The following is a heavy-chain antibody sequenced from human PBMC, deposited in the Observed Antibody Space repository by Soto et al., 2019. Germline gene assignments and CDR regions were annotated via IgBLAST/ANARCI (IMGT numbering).Heavy chain of an antibody. V-gene: IGHV3-30-3*01. CDR3: ARTRGYSYGWPPDV. D-gene: IGHD5-18*01. J-gene: IGHJ6*02. CDR1: GFTFSSYA. CDR2: ISYDGSNK. Sequence: GGSLRLSCAASGFTFSSYAMHWVRQAPGKGLEWVAVISYDGSNKYYADSVKGRFTISRDNSKNTLYLQMNSLRAEDTAVYYCARTRGYSYGWPPDVWGQGTTVTVSS.